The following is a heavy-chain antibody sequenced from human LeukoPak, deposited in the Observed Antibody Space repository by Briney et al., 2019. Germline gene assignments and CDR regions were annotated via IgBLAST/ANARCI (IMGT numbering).Heavy chain of an antibody. V-gene: IGHV3-66*01. D-gene: IGHD6-25*01. Sequence: PGGSLRLSCAASGFTVSSNYVSWVRQAPGKGLEWVSVIYSAGSTYYADSVKGRFTISRDNSKNTLYLQTNSLRDEDTAVYYCARAATYSWGQGTLVTVSS. CDR3: ARAATYS. CDR1: GFTVSSNY. CDR2: IYSAGST. J-gene: IGHJ5*02.